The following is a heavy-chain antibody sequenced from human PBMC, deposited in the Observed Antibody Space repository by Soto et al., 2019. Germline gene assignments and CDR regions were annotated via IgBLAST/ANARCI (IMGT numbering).Heavy chain of an antibody. V-gene: IGHV4-34*01. Sequence: SETLSVTCAVYGGSFIGYYWSWIRQPPGKGLEWIGEINHSGSTNYNPSLKSRVTISVDTSKNQFSLKLSSVTAADTAVYYCARSTPTDYWGQGTLVTSPQ. CDR3: ARSTPTDY. CDR1: GGSFIGYY. CDR2: INHSGST. J-gene: IGHJ4*02.